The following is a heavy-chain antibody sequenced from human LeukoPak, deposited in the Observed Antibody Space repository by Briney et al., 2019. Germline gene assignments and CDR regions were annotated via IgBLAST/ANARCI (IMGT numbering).Heavy chain of an antibody. CDR1: GDSSSSYY. CDR2: IHGSGYS. J-gene: IGHJ6*02. D-gene: IGHD2-2*01. V-gene: IGHV4-4*07. CDR3: AKDRLGVPAVTHYYGMDV. Sequence: PSETLSLTCSVSGDSSSSYYWSWIRQAAGKGLEWIGRIHGSGYSTYNPSLESRVSMTVDTSNNQLFLNLSSVTAADTAVYYCAKDRLGVPAVTHYYGMDVWGQGTKVTVSS.